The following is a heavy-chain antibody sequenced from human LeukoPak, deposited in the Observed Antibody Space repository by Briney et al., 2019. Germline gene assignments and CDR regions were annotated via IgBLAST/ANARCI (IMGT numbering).Heavy chain of an antibody. CDR3: ARSQSSSLIDY. D-gene: IGHD6-13*01. Sequence: GGSLRLSCAASGFSFSAYGVHWVRQAPGKGLEWVAVIWYDGSSKDYADSVKGRFTFSRDNSKNTLYLQMNSLTVEDTAVYYCARSQSSSLIDYWGRGTLVTVSS. J-gene: IGHJ4*02. CDR1: GFSFSAYG. V-gene: IGHV3-33*01. CDR2: IWYDGSSK.